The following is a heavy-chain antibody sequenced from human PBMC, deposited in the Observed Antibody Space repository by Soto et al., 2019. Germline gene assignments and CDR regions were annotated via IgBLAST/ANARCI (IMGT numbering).Heavy chain of an antibody. V-gene: IGHV4-31*03. Sequence: SETLSLTCTVSGGSISSGGYYWSWIRQHPGKGLEWIGYIYYSGSTYYNPPLKSRVTISVDTSKNQFSLKLSSVTAADTAVYYCARGSPPQGGVYYYSGMDVWGQGTTVTVS. J-gene: IGHJ6*02. CDR3: ARGSPPQGGVYYYSGMDV. D-gene: IGHD3-16*01. CDR2: IYYSGST. CDR1: GGSISSGGYY.